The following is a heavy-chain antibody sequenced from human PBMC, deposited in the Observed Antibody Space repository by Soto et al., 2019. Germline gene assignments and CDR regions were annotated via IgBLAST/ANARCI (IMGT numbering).Heavy chain of an antibody. CDR1: GDSVASDSHY. J-gene: IGHJ6*02. D-gene: IGHD3-22*01. CDR2: IYYDGNT. V-gene: IGHV4-39*01. CDR3: ARHNYDSSGYYHYYYGMDV. Sequence: SETLSLTCTVSGDSVASDSHYWGWIRQPPGKGLESIANIYYDGNTYYNPSLKGRVTISLDTSKNQFSLRLNSVTAADTAVYYCARHNYDSSGYYHYYYGMDVWGQGTTVTVSS.